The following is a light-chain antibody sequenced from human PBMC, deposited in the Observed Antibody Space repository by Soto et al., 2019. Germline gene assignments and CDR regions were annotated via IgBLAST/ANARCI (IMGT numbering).Light chain of an antibody. CDR1: QSVSNNY. J-gene: IGKJ1*01. CDR3: QQYGSSGT. Sequence: IVLTQSPGTLSLSPGERATLCCRASQSVSNNYLAWYQQKPGQAPRLLIYGASNRATGTPDRFSGSGSGTDFTLTISRLEPEDFAVYYCQQYGSSGTFGQGTKVDIK. V-gene: IGKV3-20*01. CDR2: GAS.